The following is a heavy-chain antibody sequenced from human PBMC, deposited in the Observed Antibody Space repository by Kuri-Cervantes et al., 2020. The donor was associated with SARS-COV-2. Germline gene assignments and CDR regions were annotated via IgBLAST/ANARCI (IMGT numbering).Heavy chain of an antibody. CDR2: IYAGGGT. V-gene: IGHV3-66*02. CDR3: ARSCTYARCSEYFQH. CDR1: GFIVSSSY. Sequence: GESLKISCAASGFIVSSSYMSWVRQAPGKGLEWVSIIYAGGGTYYADSVKGQFTISRDISKNTVFLQMNRLRPEDTAVYHCARSCTYARCSEYFQHWGQGTLVTVSS. J-gene: IGHJ1*01. D-gene: IGHD2-8*01.